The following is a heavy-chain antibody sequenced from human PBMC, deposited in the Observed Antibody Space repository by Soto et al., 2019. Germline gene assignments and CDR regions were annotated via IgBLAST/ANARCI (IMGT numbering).Heavy chain of an antibody. CDR3: ARVRHGSTYFDY. CDR1: GGSVSSFF. CDR2: LYYGGST. Sequence: SETLSLTCTVSGGSVSSFFWSWIRQPPGRGLEWIGYLYYGGSTHYSPSLKSRVTISVDTSQNQFSLNLMSVTAADTAIYYCARVRHGSTYFDYWSQGPLLPVSS. V-gene: IGHV4-59*02. J-gene: IGHJ4*02. D-gene: IGHD6-25*01.